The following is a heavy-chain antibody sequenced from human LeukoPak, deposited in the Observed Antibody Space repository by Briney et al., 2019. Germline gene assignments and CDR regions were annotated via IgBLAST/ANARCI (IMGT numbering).Heavy chain of an antibody. CDR1: GFTFSSYG. V-gene: IGHV3-33*06. Sequence: PGGSLRLSRAASGFTFSSYGMHWVRQAPGKGLEWVAVIWYDGSNKYYADSVKGRFTISRDNSKNTLYLQMNSLRAEDTAVYYCAKGRFWVQLWLDYFDYWGQGTLVTVSS. CDR3: AKGRFWVQLWLDYFDY. D-gene: IGHD5-18*01. CDR2: IWYDGSNK. J-gene: IGHJ4*02.